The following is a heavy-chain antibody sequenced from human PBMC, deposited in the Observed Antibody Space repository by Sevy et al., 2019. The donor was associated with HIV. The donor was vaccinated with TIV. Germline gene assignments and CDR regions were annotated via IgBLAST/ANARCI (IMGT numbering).Heavy chain of an antibody. J-gene: IGHJ4*02. CDR1: GFTFSNAW. CDR2: IKSKTDGGTT. D-gene: IGHD1-1*01. V-gene: IGHV3-15*01. Sequence: GGSLRLSCAASGFTFSNAWMSWVRQAPGKGLEWVGRIKSKTDGGTTDYAAPVKGRFTISRDDSKNTLYLQMNSLKTEDTALYYCTTALTTRSPPSGYWGQGTLVTVSS. CDR3: TTALTTRSPPSGY.